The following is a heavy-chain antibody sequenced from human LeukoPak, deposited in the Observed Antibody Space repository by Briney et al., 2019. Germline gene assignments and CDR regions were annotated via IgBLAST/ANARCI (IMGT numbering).Heavy chain of an antibody. J-gene: IGHJ6*02. D-gene: IGHD3-10*01. V-gene: IGHV1-69*04. CDR3: ASSLFGDPSHGMDV. Sequence: SVKVSCKASGGTFSSYAISWVRQAPGQGLEWMGRIIPIFGIANYAQKFQGRVTITADKSTSTAYMELSSLRSEDTAVYCCASSLFGDPSHGMDVWGQGTTVTVSS. CDR1: GGTFSSYA. CDR2: IIPIFGIA.